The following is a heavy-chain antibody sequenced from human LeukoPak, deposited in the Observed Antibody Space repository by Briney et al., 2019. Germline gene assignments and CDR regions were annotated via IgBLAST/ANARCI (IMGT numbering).Heavy chain of an antibody. CDR2: ISAYNGNT. Sequence: GASVKVSCKASGYTFTSYGISWVRQAPGQGLEWMGWISAYNGNTNYAQKLQGRVTMTTDTSTSTAYMELRSLRSDDTAVYYCARFLGYCSSTSCYTLDYWGQGTLVTVSS. J-gene: IGHJ4*02. CDR1: GYTFTSYG. V-gene: IGHV1-18*01. CDR3: ARFLGYCSSTSCYTLDY. D-gene: IGHD2-2*02.